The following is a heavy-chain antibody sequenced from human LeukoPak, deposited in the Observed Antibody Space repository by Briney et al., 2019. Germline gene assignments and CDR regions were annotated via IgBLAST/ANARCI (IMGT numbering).Heavy chain of an antibody. CDR2: ISYDGSNR. V-gene: IGHV3-30*03. Sequence: PGGSLRLSCAASEFTFSNYGMHWVRQAPGKGLEWVAVISYDGSNRYYADSVKGRFTISRDNAKNSLYLQMNSLRAEDTAVYYCARCRTTVTAMPGYWGQGTLVTVSS. CDR1: EFTFSNYG. D-gene: IGHD4-17*01. J-gene: IGHJ4*02. CDR3: ARCRTTVTAMPGY.